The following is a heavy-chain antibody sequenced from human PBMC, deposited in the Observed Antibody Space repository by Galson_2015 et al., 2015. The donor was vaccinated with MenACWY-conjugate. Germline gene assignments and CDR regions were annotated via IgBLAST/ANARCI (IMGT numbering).Heavy chain of an antibody. CDR1: GFTFSSYG. CDR3: AKELENWNYDY. D-gene: IGHD1-7*01. V-gene: IGHV3-30*18. J-gene: IGHJ4*02. CDR2: ISYDGSNK. Sequence: SLRLSCAASGFTFSSYGMHWVRQAPGKGLEWVAVISYDGSNKYYADSVKGRFTISRDNSKNTLYLQMNSLRAEDTAVYYCAKELENWNYDYWGQGTLVTVSS.